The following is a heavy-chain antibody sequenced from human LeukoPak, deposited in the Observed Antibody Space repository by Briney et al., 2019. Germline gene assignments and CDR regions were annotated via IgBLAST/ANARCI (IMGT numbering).Heavy chain of an antibody. Sequence: PSETLSLTCTVSGGSISSSSYYWGWIRQPPGNGLEWIGSIYYSGSTYYNPSLKSRATISVDTSKHQFSLRLSSVTAADTAVYYCARVYCSGGTCSFDYWGQGTLVTVSS. CDR1: GGSISSSSYY. D-gene: IGHD2-15*01. V-gene: IGHV4-39*01. J-gene: IGHJ4*02. CDR2: IYYSGST. CDR3: ARVYCSGGTCSFDY.